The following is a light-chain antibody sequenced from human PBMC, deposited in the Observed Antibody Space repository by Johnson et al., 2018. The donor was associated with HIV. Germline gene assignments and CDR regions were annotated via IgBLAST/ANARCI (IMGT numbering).Light chain of an antibody. J-gene: IGLJ1*01. V-gene: IGLV1-51*01. CDR3: GTWDSSLSVYV. CDR1: TSNIGNND. CDR2: DNN. Sequence: QSVLTQPPSVSAAPGQKVTISCSGSTSNIGNNDVSWYRHLPGTAPKLLIYDNNKRPSGIPDRFSGSKSGTSATLAITGLQTGDEADYYCGTWDSSLSVYVFATWTKVTVL.